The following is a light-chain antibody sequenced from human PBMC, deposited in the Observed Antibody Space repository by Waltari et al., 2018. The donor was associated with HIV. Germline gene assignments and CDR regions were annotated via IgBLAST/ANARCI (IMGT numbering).Light chain of an antibody. J-gene: IGLJ1*01. Sequence: QPVLTQPPSASASLGASVTLTCTLSSGYSNYKVDWYQQRPGKGPRFVMRVGTGGIVGSKGDGIPDRFSVLGSGLNRYLTIKNIQEEDEADYYCMIWHSSAYVFGTGTKVTVL. CDR2: VGTGGIVG. CDR1: SGYSNYK. V-gene: IGLV9-49*01. CDR3: MIWHSSAYV.